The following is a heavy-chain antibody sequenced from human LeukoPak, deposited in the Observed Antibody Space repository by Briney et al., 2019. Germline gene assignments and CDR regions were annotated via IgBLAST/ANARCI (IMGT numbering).Heavy chain of an antibody. D-gene: IGHD3-16*01. CDR3: ARLAFLLPVGGEYYFDY. V-gene: IGHV1-18*01. Sequence: ASVKVSCKASGYTFTSYGISWVRQAPGQGLEWMGWISAYNGNTNYAQKLQGRVTMTTDTSTSTAYMELRSLRSDDTAVYYCARLAFLLPVGGEYYFDYWGQGTLVTVSS. J-gene: IGHJ4*02. CDR2: ISAYNGNT. CDR1: GYTFTSYG.